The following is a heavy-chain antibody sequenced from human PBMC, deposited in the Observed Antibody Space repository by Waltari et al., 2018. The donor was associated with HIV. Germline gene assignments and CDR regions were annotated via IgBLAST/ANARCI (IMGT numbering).Heavy chain of an antibody. CDR2: IDWNGGSA. D-gene: IGHD3-3*01. CDR1: GFTIDDYG. CDR3: VRDSDGSGYDI. J-gene: IGHJ1*01. Sequence: DVRLVESGGEVVRPGASLRLSCVASGFTIDDYGMAWVRQRPGQGLEWVSNIDWNGGSANYGDSVKGRFTVCRDNPKASLYLQMNNLRDEDTGLYYCVRDSDGSGYDIWGRGTLVTVFS. V-gene: IGHV3-20*04.